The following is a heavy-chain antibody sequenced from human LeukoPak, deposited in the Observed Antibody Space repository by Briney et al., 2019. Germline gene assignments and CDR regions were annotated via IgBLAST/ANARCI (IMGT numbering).Heavy chain of an antibody. V-gene: IGHV1-8*01. CDR3: ARPYTSGWHRLFDS. CDR2: MNPNSGNT. Sequence: GASVKVSCKASGYTFTSYDVNWVRQATGQGLEWMGWMNPNSGNTGYAQKFLGRVTMTRNTSISTAYMELSSLGSEDTAVYYCARPYTSGWHRLFDSWGQGTLVTVSS. J-gene: IGHJ4*02. D-gene: IGHD6-19*01. CDR1: GYTFTSYD.